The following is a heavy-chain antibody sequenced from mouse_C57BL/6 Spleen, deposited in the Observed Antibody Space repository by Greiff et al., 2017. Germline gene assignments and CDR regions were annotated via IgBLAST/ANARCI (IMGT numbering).Heavy chain of an antibody. V-gene: IGHV5-9*01. CDR2: ISGGGGNT. CDR1: GFTFSSYA. D-gene: IGHD2-1*01. Sequence: EVKLVESGGGLVKPGGSLKLSCAASGFTFSSYAMSWVRQTPEKRLEWVATISGGGGNTYYPDSVKGRFTISRDNAKNTLYLQMSSLRSEDTALYYCARQVTTYYFDYWGQGTTLTVSS. J-gene: IGHJ2*01. CDR3: ARQVTTYYFDY.